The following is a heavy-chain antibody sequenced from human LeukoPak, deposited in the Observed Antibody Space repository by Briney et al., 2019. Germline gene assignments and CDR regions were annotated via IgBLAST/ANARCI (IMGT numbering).Heavy chain of an antibody. V-gene: IGHV1-2*02. J-gene: IGHJ4*02. CDR3: ARDANYYDSSGYGY. D-gene: IGHD3-22*01. CDR2: INPNSGVT. Sequence: ASVKVSCKASGYTFTGYYMHWVRQAPGQGLEWMGWINPNSGVTNYAQKFQGRVTMTRDTSISTAYMELSRLRSDDTAVYYCARDANYYDSSGYGYWGQGTLVTVSS. CDR1: GYTFTGYY.